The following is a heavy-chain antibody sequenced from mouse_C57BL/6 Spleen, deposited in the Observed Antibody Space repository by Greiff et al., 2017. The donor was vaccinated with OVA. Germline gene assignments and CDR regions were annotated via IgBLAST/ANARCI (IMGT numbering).Heavy chain of an antibody. CDR2: INYDGSST. V-gene: IGHV5-16*01. J-gene: IGHJ1*03. D-gene: IGHD2-3*01. Sequence: EVQLVESEGGLVQPGSSMKLSCTASGFTFSDYYMAWVRQVPEKGLEWVANINYDGSSTYYLDSLKSRFIISRDNAKNILYLQMSSQKSEDTATYYCARTRVYDGYYYWYFDVWGTGTTVTVSS. CDR1: GFTFSDYY. CDR3: ARTRVYDGYYYWYFDV.